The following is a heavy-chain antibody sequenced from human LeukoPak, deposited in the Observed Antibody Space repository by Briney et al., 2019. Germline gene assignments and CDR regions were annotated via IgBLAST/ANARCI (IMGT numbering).Heavy chain of an antibody. CDR1: GGSFSGYY. CDR3: ARGVGYPDY. V-gene: IGHV4-34*01. J-gene: IGHJ4*02. CDR2: INHSGST. D-gene: IGHD5-18*01. Sequence: SETLSLTCAVYGGSFSGYYWSWIRQPPGKGLQWIGEINHSGSTNYNPSLKSRVTISVDTSKNQFSLKLSSVTAADTAVYYCARGVGYPDYWGQGTLVTVSS.